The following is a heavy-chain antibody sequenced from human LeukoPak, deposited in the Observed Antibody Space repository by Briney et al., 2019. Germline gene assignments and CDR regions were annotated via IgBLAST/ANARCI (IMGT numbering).Heavy chain of an antibody. J-gene: IGHJ3*02. CDR2: INWNGGST. Sequence: GGSLRLSCAASGFTFDDYGMRWVRQAPGKGLEWVSGINWNGGSTGYADSVKGRFTISRDNAKDSLYLQMNSLRAEDTALYYCASDDVLAGSIDIWGQGTMVTVSS. CDR1: GFTFDDYG. CDR3: ASDDVLAGSIDI. D-gene: IGHD2-8*01. V-gene: IGHV3-20*04.